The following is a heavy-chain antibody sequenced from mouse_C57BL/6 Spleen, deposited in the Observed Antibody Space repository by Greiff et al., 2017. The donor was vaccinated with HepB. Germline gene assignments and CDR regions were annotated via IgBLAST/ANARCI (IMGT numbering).Heavy chain of an antibody. Sequence: QVQLQQPGAELVRPGTSVKLSCKASGYTFTSYWMHWVKQRPGQGLEWIGVIDPSDSYTNYNQKFKGKATLTVDTSSSTAYMQLSSLTSEDSAVYYCASPYYYGSSPPYFDYWGQGTTLTVSS. V-gene: IGHV1-59*01. CDR2: IDPSDSYT. D-gene: IGHD1-1*01. CDR1: GYTFTSYW. CDR3: ASPYYYGSSPPYFDY. J-gene: IGHJ2*01.